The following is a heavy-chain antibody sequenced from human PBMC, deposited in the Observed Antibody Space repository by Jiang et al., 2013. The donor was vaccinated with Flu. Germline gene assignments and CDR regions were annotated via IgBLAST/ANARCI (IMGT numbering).Heavy chain of an antibody. CDR1: GGSISSSSYY. CDR3: ARHRDIDKQWLVRLYYYYYGMDV. CDR2: IYYSGST. V-gene: IGHV4-39*01. Sequence: SLTCTVSGGSISSSSYYWGWIRQPPGKGLEWIGSIYYSGSTYYNPSLKSRVTISVDTSKNQFSLKLSSVTAADTAVYYCARHRDIDKQWLVRLYYYYYGMDVWGQGTTVTVSS. J-gene: IGHJ6*02. D-gene: IGHD6-19*01.